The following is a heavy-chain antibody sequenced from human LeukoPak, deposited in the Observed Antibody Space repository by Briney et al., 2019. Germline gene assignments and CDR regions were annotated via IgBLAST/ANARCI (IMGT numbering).Heavy chain of an antibody. Sequence: LQTLSLTCTVSGGSISSGGYYWSWIRQHPGKGLEWIGYIYYSGSTYYNPSLKSRVTISVDTSKNQFSLKLSSVTAADTAVYYCATSRYQLPSDYWGQGTLVTVSS. CDR2: IYYSGST. D-gene: IGHD2-2*01. CDR3: ATSRYQLPSDY. J-gene: IGHJ4*02. V-gene: IGHV4-31*03. CDR1: GGSISSGGYY.